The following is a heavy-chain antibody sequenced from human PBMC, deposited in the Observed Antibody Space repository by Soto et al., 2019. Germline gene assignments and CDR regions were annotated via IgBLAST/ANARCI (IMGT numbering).Heavy chain of an antibody. CDR3: ARDNCSGGSCYSNMVYYFDY. J-gene: IGHJ4*02. D-gene: IGHD2-15*01. CDR2: IWYDGSNK. V-gene: IGHV3-33*01. CDR1: GFTFSSYG. Sequence: GGSLRLSCAASGFTFSSYGMHWVRQAPGKGLEWVAVIWYDGSNKYYADSVKGRFTISRDNSKNTLYLQMNSLRAEDTAVYYCARDNCSGGSCYSNMVYYFDYWGQGTLVTVSS.